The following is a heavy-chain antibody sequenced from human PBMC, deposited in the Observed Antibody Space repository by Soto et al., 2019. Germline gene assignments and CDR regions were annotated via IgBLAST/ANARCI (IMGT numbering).Heavy chain of an antibody. D-gene: IGHD6-13*01. J-gene: IGHJ4*02. CDR1: GFTFSSYG. Sequence: QVQLVESGGGVVQPGRSLRLSCAASGFTFSSYGMHWVRQAPGKGLEWVAIIYYDGSNKYYADSVQGRFTISRDNSKNTVLLQMNSLRAEDTAVYYCARGANGAAAGLDWGQGTLVTVSS. V-gene: IGHV3-33*01. CDR2: IYYDGSNK. CDR3: ARGANGAAAGLD.